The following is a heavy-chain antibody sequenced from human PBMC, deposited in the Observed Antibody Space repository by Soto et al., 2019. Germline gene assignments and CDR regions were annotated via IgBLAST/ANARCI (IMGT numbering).Heavy chain of an antibody. CDR1: GFTFSSYG. V-gene: IGHV3-33*01. CDR2: IWYDGSNK. J-gene: IGHJ6*03. CDR3: ARDRGTMVRGDYYYYMDV. Sequence: GGSLRLSCAASGFTFSSYGMHWVRQAPGKGLEWVAVIWYDGSNKYYADSVKGRFTISRDNSKNTLYLQMNSLRAEDTAVYYCARDRGTMVRGDYYYYMDVWGKGTTVTVSS. D-gene: IGHD3-10*01.